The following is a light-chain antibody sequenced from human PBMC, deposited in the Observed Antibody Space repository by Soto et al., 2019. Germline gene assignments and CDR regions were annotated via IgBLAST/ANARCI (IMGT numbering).Light chain of an antibody. CDR3: QQYNSYSGT. J-gene: IGKJ2*01. CDR1: QSISSW. V-gene: IGKV1-5*01. Sequence: DIQMTQSHSTLSASVGDRVTITCRASQSISSWLAWYQQKPGKAPKLLIYDASSLESGVPSRFSGSGSGTEFTLTISSLQPDDFATYYCQQYNSYSGTFGQGTKLEIK. CDR2: DAS.